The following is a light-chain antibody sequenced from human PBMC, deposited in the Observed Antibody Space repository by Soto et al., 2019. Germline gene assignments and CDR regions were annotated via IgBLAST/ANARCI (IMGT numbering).Light chain of an antibody. V-gene: IGLV1-40*01. J-gene: IGLJ3*02. CDR1: SSNIGAGYD. Sequence: QSVLTQPPSVSGAPGQRISISCTGTSSNIGAGYDVHWYQQGLHTAPKLVIYAFTKRPSGVPARFSGSWSACSASLAVTGLQAEDEADDYCQSYYIRRSAGVFGGGTKLTVL. CDR2: AFT. CDR3: QSYYIRRSAGV.